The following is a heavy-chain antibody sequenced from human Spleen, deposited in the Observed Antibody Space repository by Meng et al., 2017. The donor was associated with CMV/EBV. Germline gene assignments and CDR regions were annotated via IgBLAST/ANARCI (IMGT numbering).Heavy chain of an antibody. D-gene: IGHD1-1*01. Sequence: CKVSGYTFIDYYLHWLQQAPGKGLQWMGLIDPEDGKTLYAEKFRGRVSMTADTSADTAYMELSSLRSEDTAVFFCATSSDVTTHYFDYWGQGALVTVSS. V-gene: IGHV1-69-2*01. CDR1: GYTFIDYY. J-gene: IGHJ4*02. CDR2: IDPEDGKT. CDR3: ATSSDVTTHYFDY.